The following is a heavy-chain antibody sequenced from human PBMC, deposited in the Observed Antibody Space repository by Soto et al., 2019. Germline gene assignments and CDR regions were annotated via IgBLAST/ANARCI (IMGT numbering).Heavy chain of an antibody. CDR1: GFSFSNYV. CDR3: ARVSTSAGTTWVFDY. V-gene: IGHV3-23*01. Sequence: XVFLRLSFAACGFSFSNYVMTWVRQAPGKGLEWVSAIGGSVTGGGTYYADSVKGRFTISRDNSKNTLYLQVNSLRAEDTTVYYCARVSTSAGTTWVFDYWGQRTLVTVSS. D-gene: IGHD1-7*01. J-gene: IGHJ4*02. CDR2: IGGSVTGGGT.